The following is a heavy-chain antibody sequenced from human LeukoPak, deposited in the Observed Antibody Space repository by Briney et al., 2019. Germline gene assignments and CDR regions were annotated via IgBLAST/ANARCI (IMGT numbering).Heavy chain of an antibody. CDR1: GFTSSSYA. V-gene: IGHV3-23*01. CDR3: AKGSYYDSSGSFYFDY. D-gene: IGHD3-22*01. CDR2: ISGSGDNT. Sequence: PGGSLRLSCAASGFTSSSYALNWVRQAPGKGLEWVSGISGSGDNTYYAGSVKGRFTISRDNSKNTLYVQVNSLGTEDTAAYYCAKGSYYDSSGSFYFDYWGQETLVTVSS. J-gene: IGHJ4*02.